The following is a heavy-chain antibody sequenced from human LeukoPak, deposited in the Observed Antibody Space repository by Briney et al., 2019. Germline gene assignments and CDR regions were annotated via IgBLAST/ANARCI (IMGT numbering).Heavy chain of an antibody. CDR3: AELGITMIGGV. D-gene: IGHD3-10*02. V-gene: IGHV3-74*01. J-gene: IGHJ6*04. Sequence: GGSLRLSCAASGFTFSTYWIHWVRHPPGKGLVWVSRVSGDGSATSYADSVKGRFTISRDNAKNSLYLQMNSLRAEDTAVYYCAELGITMIGGVWGKGTTVTISS. CDR2: VSGDGSAT. CDR1: GFTFSTYW.